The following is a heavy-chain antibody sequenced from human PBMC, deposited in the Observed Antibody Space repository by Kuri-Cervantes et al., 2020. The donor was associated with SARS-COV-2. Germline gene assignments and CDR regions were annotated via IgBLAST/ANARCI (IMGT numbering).Heavy chain of an antibody. J-gene: IGHJ4*02. D-gene: IGHD4-23*01. CDR2: IIPIFGTA. CDR3: AREIERGTVVIAYMGYFDY. Sequence: SVKVSCKASGGTFSSYAISWVRQAPGQGLEWMGGIIPIFGTANYAQKFQGRATITTDESTSTAYMELRSLRSDDTAVYYCAREIERGTVVIAYMGYFDYWGQGTLVTVSS. V-gene: IGHV1-69*05. CDR1: GGTFSSYA.